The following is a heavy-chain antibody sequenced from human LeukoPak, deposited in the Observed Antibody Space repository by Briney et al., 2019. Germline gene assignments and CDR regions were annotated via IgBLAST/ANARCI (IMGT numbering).Heavy chain of an antibody. J-gene: IGHJ3*01. CDR3: VRDVPPAADAFDL. D-gene: IGHD6-13*01. CDR1: GFTVSTNY. V-gene: IGHV3-66*01. CDR2: IYSGGST. Sequence: GGSLRLSCAASGFTVSTNYMSWVRQAPGKGLEWVSVIYSGGSTYYADSVKGRFIVSRDISKNMVYLQMNSLRGEDTAVYYCVRDVPPAADAFDLWGQGTMVTVSS.